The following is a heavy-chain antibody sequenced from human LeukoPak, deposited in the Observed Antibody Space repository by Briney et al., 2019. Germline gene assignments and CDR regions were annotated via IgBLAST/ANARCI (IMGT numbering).Heavy chain of an antibody. J-gene: IGHJ4*02. CDR2: MKQDGSQK. D-gene: IGHD6-6*01. Sequence: GGSLRLSCAASGFTFSSFWMSWVRQAPGKGLEWVANMKQDGSQKHYVDSVKGRFTISRDNAKNSLYLQMNSLRAEDTVLYHCARVGSAARFDYWGQGTLVTVSS. CDR1: GFTFSSFW. CDR3: ARVGSAARFDY. V-gene: IGHV3-7*03.